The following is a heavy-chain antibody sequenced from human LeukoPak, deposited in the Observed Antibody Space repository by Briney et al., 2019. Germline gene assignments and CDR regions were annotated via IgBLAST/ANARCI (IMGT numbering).Heavy chain of an antibody. V-gene: IGHV3-30*02. D-gene: IGHD3-10*01. CDR3: AKDSYYGSGSFLYYMDV. J-gene: IGHJ6*03. CDR2: IRYDGSNK. CDR1: GFTFSSYG. Sequence: PGGSLRLSCAASGFTFSSYGMHWVRQAPGKGLGWVAFIRYDGSNKYYADSVKGRFTISRDNSKNTLYLQMNSLRAEDTAVYYCAKDSYYGSGSFLYYMDVWGKGTTVTISS.